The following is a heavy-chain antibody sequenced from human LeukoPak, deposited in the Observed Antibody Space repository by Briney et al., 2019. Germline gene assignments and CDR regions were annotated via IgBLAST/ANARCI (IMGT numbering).Heavy chain of an antibody. D-gene: IGHD4-17*01. V-gene: IGHV3-23*01. Sequence: GGSLRLSCAASGFTFSSYAMSWVRQAPGKGLEWVSAISGSGGSTYYADSVKGRFTISRDNSKNTLYLQMNSLRAEDTAVYYCAARVDYGDYAYFDYWGQGTLVTVSS. CDR2: ISGSGGST. CDR3: AARVDYGDYAYFDY. J-gene: IGHJ4*02. CDR1: GFTFSSYA.